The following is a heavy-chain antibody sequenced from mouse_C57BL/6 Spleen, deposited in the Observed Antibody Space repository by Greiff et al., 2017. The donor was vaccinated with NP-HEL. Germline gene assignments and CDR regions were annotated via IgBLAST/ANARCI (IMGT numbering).Heavy chain of an antibody. CDR2: IDPANGNT. D-gene: IGHD1-1*01. V-gene: IGHV14-3*01. CDR3: ASYYYGSSPWFAY. CDR1: GFNIKNTY. Sequence: SVAELVRPGASVKLSCTASGFNIKNTYMHWVKQRPEQGLEWIGRIDPANGNTKYAPKFQGKATITADTSSNTAYLQLSSLTSEDTAIYYCASYYYGSSPWFAYWGQGTLVTVSA. J-gene: IGHJ3*01.